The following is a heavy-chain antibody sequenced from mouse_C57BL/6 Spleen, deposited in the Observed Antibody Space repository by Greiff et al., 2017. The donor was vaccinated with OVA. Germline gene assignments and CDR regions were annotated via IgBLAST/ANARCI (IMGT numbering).Heavy chain of an antibody. CDR2: INPNNGGT. CDR3: ATAAQATGYFDY. V-gene: IGHV1-26*01. D-gene: IGHD3-2*02. J-gene: IGHJ2*01. CDR1: GYTFTDYY. Sequence: EVQLQQSGPELVKPGASVKISCKASGYTFTDYYMNWVKQSHGKSLEWIGDINPNNGGTSYNQKFKGKATLTVDKSSSTAYMELRSLTSEDSAVYYYATAAQATGYFDYWGQGTTLTVSS.